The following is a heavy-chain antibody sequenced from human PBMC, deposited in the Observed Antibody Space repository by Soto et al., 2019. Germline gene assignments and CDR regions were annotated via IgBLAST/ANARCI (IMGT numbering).Heavy chain of an antibody. V-gene: IGHV3-30*03. D-gene: IGHD6-19*01. CDR2: ISYDGSIK. J-gene: IGHJ1*01. CDR1: GFTFSNYG. Sequence: GGSLRLSCAGSGFTFSNYGMHWVRQAPGKGLAWVAVISYDGSIKYYVDSVKGRFTISRDNSKNTLYLQMNSLRAEDTAVYYCARDSSGWPTRREYFQHWGQGTLVTVSS. CDR3: ARDSSGWPTRREYFQH.